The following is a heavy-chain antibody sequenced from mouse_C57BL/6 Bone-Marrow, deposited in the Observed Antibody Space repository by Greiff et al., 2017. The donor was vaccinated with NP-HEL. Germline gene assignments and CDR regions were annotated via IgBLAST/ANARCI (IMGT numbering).Heavy chain of an antibody. J-gene: IGHJ1*03. CDR2: ISYSGST. V-gene: IGHV3-1*01. Sequence: DVHLVESGPGMVKPSQSLSLTCTVTGYSITSGYDWHWIRHFPGNKLEWMGYISYSGSTNYNPSLKSRISITHDTSKNHFFLKLNSVTTEDTATYYCARGYYGSSYWYFDVWGTGTTVTVSS. CDR1: GYSITSGYD. CDR3: ARGYYGSSYWYFDV. D-gene: IGHD1-1*01.